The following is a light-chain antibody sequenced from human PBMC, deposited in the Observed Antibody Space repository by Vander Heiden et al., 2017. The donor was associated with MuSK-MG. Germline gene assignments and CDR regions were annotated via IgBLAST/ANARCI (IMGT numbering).Light chain of an antibody. V-gene: IGKV1-39*01. J-gene: IGKJ4*01. CDR3: QQSDSTPLT. CDR1: QSISTS. CDR2: GAS. Sequence: DIQMTQSPSSLSASVGDRVTITCRASQSISTSLNWYQHKPGKAPKLLIYGASSLQSGVPSRFSGSGSGTDFTLSLSSVQPEDFATYYCQQSDSTPLTFGGGTKVEIK.